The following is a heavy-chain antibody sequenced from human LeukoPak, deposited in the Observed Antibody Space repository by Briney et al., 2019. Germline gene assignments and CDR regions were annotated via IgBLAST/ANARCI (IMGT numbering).Heavy chain of an antibody. V-gene: IGHV4-39*07. CDR2: IYYGGNT. Sequence: SETLSLTCTVSGGSISSSSYYWGWIRQPPGKGLEWIGSIYYGGNTYYNPSLKSRVTISLDRSKNHFSLKLSSVTDADTAVYYCARYHNGYDDYWGQGSLVTVSS. CDR1: GGSISSSSYY. CDR3: ARYHNGYDDY. D-gene: IGHD5-12*01. J-gene: IGHJ4*02.